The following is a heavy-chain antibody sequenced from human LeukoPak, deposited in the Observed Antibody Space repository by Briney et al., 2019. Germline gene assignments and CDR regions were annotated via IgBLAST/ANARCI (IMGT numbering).Heavy chain of an antibody. Sequence: ASVKVSCKASGYTFNSYGISWVRQAPGQGLEWMAWISGYNGKTNYAQKFQGRGTMTTNRSTSTAYMELRSLTSDDTAVYYCARSDVWGELHLDYWGQGTLVTVSS. CDR3: ARSDVWGELHLDY. CDR2: ISGYNGKT. J-gene: IGHJ4*02. CDR1: GYTFNSYG. D-gene: IGHD3-16*01. V-gene: IGHV1-18*01.